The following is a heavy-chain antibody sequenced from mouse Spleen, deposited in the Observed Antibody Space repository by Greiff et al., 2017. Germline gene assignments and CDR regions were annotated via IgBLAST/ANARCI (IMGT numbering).Heavy chain of an antibody. Sequence: EVQLQQSGTVLARPGASVKMSCKTSGYTFTSYWMHWVKQRPGQGLEWIGAIYPGNSDTSYNQKFKGKAKLTAGTSASTAYMELSSLTNEDSAVYYCTRSDGYPFYLWGQGTTLTVSS. CDR1: GYTFTSYW. D-gene: IGHD2-3*01. V-gene: IGHV1-5*01. CDR2: IYPGNSDT. J-gene: IGHJ2*01. CDR3: TRSDGYPFYL.